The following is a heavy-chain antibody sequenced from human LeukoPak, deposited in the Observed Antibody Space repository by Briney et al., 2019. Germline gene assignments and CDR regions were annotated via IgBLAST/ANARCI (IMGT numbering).Heavy chain of an antibody. J-gene: IGHJ4*02. CDR1: GFTFSSYA. CDR2: INHSGST. Sequence: GSLRLSCAASGFTFSSYAMSWVRQAPGKGLEWIGEINHSGSTNYNPSLKSRVTISVDTSKNQFSLKLSSVTAADTAVCYCARGLRYRGFDYWGQGTLVTVSS. D-gene: IGHD1-1*01. CDR3: ARGLRYRGFDY. V-gene: IGHV4-34*01.